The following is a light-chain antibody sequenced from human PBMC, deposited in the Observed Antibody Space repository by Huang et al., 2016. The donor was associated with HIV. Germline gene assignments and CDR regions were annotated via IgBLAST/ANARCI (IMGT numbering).Light chain of an antibody. J-gene: IGKJ2*03. CDR3: LQGIFFPYS. Sequence: DVVMTQTPLSLSVTPGQPASISCKSSQSLLHSDGKTYLYWFFQKPGQSPQLLIYRVSSRFSGVSERFSGGGSGTDYTLKISRVEAEDVGTYYCLQGIFFPYSFGPGTKLELK. V-gene: IGKV2-29*02. CDR1: QSLLHSDGKTY. CDR2: RVS.